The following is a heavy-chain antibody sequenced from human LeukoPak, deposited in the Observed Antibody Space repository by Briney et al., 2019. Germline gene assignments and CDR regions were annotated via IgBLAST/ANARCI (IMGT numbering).Heavy chain of an antibody. V-gene: IGHV4-4*07. D-gene: IGHD3-10*01. Sequence: SETLSLTCTVSGGSISSYYWSWIRQPAGKGLEWIGRIYTSGSTNYNPSLKSRVTMSVDTSKNQFSLKLSSVTAADTAVYYCARVSRDYYYGSGSYDGYGMDVWGRGTTVTVSS. CDR1: GGSISSYY. CDR3: ARVSRDYYYGSGSYDGYGMDV. J-gene: IGHJ6*02. CDR2: IYTSGST.